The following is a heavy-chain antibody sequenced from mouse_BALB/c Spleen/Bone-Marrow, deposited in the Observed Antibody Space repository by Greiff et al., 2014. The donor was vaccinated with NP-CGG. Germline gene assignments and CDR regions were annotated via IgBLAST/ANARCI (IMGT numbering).Heavy chain of an antibody. CDR1: GYTFTSYW. CDR3: ARRTNYDGYYGPYAMDY. J-gene: IGHJ4*01. CDR2: IDPSDSET. D-gene: IGHD2-3*01. Sequence: VQLQQSGAELVRPGASVKLSCKASGYTFTSYWMNWVKQRPEQGLERIGGIDPSDSETHSNQKFKDKAILTVDRSSSTAYMRLSSLTSEDSAVYYCARRTNYDGYYGPYAMDYWGQGTSVPVSS. V-gene: IGHV1-59*01.